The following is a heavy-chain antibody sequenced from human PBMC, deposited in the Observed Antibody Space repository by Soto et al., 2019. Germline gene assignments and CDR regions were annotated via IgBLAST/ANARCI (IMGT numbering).Heavy chain of an antibody. CDR1: GFTFSSDG. D-gene: IGHD2-2*01. CDR3: AKDKGSFIIVVPAACPYFDY. CDR2: KPHDGSKK. J-gene: IGHJ4*02. Sequence: QVQLVESGGGVVQPGRSLRLSGAASGFTFSSDGMHWVRQAPGKGLEWVAIKPHDGSKKYYADSVKGGFTISRDNSKNTLYLQVDSLRAEDTAMYYCAKDKGSFIIVVPAACPYFDYWGQGTLVTVSS. V-gene: IGHV3-30*18.